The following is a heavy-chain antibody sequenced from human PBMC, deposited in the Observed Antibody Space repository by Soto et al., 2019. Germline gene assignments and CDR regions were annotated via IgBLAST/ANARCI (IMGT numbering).Heavy chain of an antibody. J-gene: IGHJ4*02. V-gene: IGHV3-33*01. Sequence: QVKLVESGGGVVQPGRSLRLSCAASGFTCSSYGMHWVRQAPGKGLEWVAVIWYDGSNKYYADSVKGRFTISRDNSKNTLYLQMNSLRAEDTAVYYCARGGYYDSRGTFDYWGQGTLVTVSS. CDR3: ARGGYYDSRGTFDY. CDR1: GFTCSSYG. CDR2: IWYDGSNK. D-gene: IGHD3-22*01.